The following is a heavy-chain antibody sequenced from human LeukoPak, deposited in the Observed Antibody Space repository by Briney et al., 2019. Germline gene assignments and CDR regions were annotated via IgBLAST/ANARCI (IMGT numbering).Heavy chain of an antibody. D-gene: IGHD2-21*02. J-gene: IGHJ3*01. CDR2: ISDIGTTQ. V-gene: IGHV3-48*03. Sequence: PGGSLRLSCAVSGFTFRSYELNWVRQAPGKGLEWVSYISDIGTTQHYADSVKGRFIISRDNAKSSLYPQMNSLTAEDTAVYYCARDRSKVTAYDDALDFWGQGTMVIVSS. CDR3: ARDRSKVTAYDDALDF. CDR1: GFTFRSYE.